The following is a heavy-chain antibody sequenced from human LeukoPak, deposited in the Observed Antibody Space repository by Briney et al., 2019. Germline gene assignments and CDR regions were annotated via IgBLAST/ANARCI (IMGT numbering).Heavy chain of an antibody. CDR2: IGTAGDT. Sequence: PGGPLRLSCAASGFTFSSYDMHWVRQVTGKGLEWVSAIGTAGDTYYPDSVQGRFTISRENAKNSLYLQMSSLRAGDTAVYYCARGRDLGRPYCFDSWGQGTLVTVSS. J-gene: IGHJ4*02. V-gene: IGHV3-13*01. CDR3: ARGRDLGRPYCFDS. CDR1: GFTFSSYD. D-gene: IGHD3-16*01.